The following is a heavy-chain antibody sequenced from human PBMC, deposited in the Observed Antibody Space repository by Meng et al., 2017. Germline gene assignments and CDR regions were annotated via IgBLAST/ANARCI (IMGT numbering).Heavy chain of an antibody. D-gene: IGHD4-23*01. CDR3: AREIASRGNHAR. CDR1: GYLFTGYY. CDR2: INPNSGVT. V-gene: IGHV1-2*06. Sequence: QVQLVQSGAEVKKPGASVKVSGKASGYLFTGYYIHWVRQAPGQGLEWMGQINPNSGVTNFAQRFQGRVTMTRDTSISTAYMELSRLTSDDTAVYYCAREIASRGNHARWGQGTLVTVSS. J-gene: IGHJ4*02.